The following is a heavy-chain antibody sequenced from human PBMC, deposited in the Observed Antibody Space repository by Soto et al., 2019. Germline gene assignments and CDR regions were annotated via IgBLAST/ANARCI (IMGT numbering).Heavy chain of an antibody. CDR3: ARCTQWLVNYYYSYSMHG. Sequence: ASVKVSCKASGYTFTSYDINWVRQATGQGLEWMGWMNPNSGNTGYAQKFQGRVTMTRNTSISTAYMELSSLRSEDTAVYYCARCTQWLVNYYYSYSMHGWGERTTVTVS. D-gene: IGHD6-19*01. V-gene: IGHV1-8*01. CDR1: GYTFTSYD. J-gene: IGHJ6*03. CDR2: MNPNSGNT.